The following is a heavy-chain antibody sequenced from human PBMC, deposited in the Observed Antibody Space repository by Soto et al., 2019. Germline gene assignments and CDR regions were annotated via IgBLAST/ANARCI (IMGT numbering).Heavy chain of an antibody. CDR3: ARDPPDFHSAFDY. Sequence: PYQTHSLTCAISRYSVSSNSAAFNWIRQSPSRGLEWLGRTYYRSKWYNDYAESVKSRITIKPDTSKNQFSLHLNSVTPEDTAVYYCARDPPDFHSAFDYWGQGTLVTVS. J-gene: IGHJ4*02. D-gene: IGHD4-4*01. CDR1: RYSVSSNSAA. CDR2: TYYRSKWYN. V-gene: IGHV6-1*01.